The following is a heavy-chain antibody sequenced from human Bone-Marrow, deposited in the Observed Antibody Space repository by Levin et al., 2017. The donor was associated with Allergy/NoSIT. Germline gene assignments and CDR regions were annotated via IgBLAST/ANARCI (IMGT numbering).Heavy chain of an antibody. CDR2: IDWDDDK. CDR3: ARAMGACNWFGP. D-gene: IGHD3-16*01. J-gene: IGHJ5*02. CDR1: GFSLSTGQMC. Sequence: QTLSLTCTFSGFSLSTGQMCASWIRQPPGKALEWLALIDWDDDKYYSTSLRTRLTISKDTSKNQVVLTMTNMDPLDTATYYCARAMGACNWFGPWGQGALVTVSS. V-gene: IGHV2-70*01.